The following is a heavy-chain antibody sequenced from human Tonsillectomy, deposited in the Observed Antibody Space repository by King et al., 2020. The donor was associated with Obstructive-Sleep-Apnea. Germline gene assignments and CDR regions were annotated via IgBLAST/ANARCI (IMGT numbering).Heavy chain of an antibody. CDR2: IYPGDSDT. V-gene: IGHV5-51*01. D-gene: IGHD5-12*01. Sequence: QLVQSGAEVKKPGESLKISCKGSGYSFTSYWIGWVRQMPGKGLEWMGIIYPGDSDTRYSPSFQGLVTISAAKSISTAYLQWSSLKASDTAMYYCARLNRGYSGYDLFDYWGQGTLVTVSS. CDR3: ARLNRGYSGYDLFDY. CDR1: GYSFTSYW. J-gene: IGHJ4*02.